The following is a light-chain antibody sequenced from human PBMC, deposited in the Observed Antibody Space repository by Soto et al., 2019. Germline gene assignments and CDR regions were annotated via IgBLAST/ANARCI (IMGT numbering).Light chain of an antibody. V-gene: IGKV3-20*01. CDR3: QQYGRSLMYT. CDR2: GAN. Sequence: EIVLTQSPGTLSLSPGEGATLSCRASQSVDRSYLAWYQQKPGQAPRLLIFGANTRATGIPDRFSGSGSGTDFTLRISRLEPEDFAVYYCQQYGRSLMYTFGQGTKVEI. J-gene: IGKJ2*01. CDR1: QSVDRSY.